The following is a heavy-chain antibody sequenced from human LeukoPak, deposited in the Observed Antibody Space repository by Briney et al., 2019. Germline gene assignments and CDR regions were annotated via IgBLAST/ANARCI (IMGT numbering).Heavy chain of an antibody. Sequence: SETLSLTCDVSGDSISSNCWTWIRQPPGKGLEWIGYINYSGITKCNPSLQSRVTMSVASSKRQFSLKLSSITTADTAVYYCARGLVCVPRSALHIWGQGTTVTVSS. CDR1: GDSISSNC. CDR2: INYSGIT. J-gene: IGHJ3*02. V-gene: IGHV4-59*01. CDR3: ARGLVCVPRSALHI. D-gene: IGHD2-8*02.